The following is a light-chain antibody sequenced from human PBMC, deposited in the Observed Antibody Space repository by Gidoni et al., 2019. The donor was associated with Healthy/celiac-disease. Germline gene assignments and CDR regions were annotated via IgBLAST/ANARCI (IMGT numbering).Light chain of an antibody. CDR2: EGS. Sequence: SALTQPASVSGSPGQSITISCTGTSSDVGSYNLVSWYQQHPGKAPKLMIYEGSKRPSGGSNRFSGSKSGNTASLTISGLQAEDEADYYCCSYAGSSTLVFGGGTKLTVL. V-gene: IGLV2-23*01. CDR1: SSDVGSYNL. J-gene: IGLJ2*01. CDR3: CSYAGSSTLV.